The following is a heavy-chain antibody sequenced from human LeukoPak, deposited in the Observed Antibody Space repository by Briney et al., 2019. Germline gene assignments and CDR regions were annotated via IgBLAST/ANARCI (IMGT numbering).Heavy chain of an antibody. J-gene: IGHJ4*02. D-gene: IGHD5-18*01. CDR2: ISGSGGST. Sequence: GGCLRLSCAAPGFSFSSYAMSWVRQAPGKGLEWVSAISGSGGSTYYADSVKGRFTISRDNSKNTLYLQMNRLRAEDAAVYYCAKAAGYSYGYYFESWGQGTLVSVSS. V-gene: IGHV3-23*01. CDR3: AKAAGYSYGYYFES. CDR1: GFSFSSYA.